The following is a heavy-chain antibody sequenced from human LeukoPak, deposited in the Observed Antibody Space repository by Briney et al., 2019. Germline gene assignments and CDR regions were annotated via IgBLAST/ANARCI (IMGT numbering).Heavy chain of an antibody. V-gene: IGHV1-69*06. CDR3: ARWGGQQAGSDYYYYMDV. Sequence: ASVKVSCKASEYTFTGYYIHWVRQAPGQGLEWMGWIIPIFGTANYAQKFQGRVTITADKSTSTAYMELSSLRSEDTAVYYCARWGGQQAGSDYYYYMDVWGKGTTVTVSS. CDR1: EYTFTGYY. D-gene: IGHD6-13*01. J-gene: IGHJ6*03. CDR2: IIPIFGTA.